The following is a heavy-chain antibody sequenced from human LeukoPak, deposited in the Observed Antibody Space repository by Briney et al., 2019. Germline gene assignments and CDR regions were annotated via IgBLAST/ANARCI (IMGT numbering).Heavy chain of an antibody. D-gene: IGHD3-22*01. J-gene: IGHJ4*02. CDR1: GGSFSGYY. CDR2: INHSGST. V-gene: IGHV4-34*01. CDR3: AASRPSPFDSSGYYPFDY. Sequence: SETLSLTCAVYGGSFSGYYWSWIRQPPGKGLEWIGEINHSGSTNYNPSLKSRVTISVDRSKNQFSLKLSPMTAADTAVYYCAASRPSPFDSSGYYPFDYWGQGTLVTVSS.